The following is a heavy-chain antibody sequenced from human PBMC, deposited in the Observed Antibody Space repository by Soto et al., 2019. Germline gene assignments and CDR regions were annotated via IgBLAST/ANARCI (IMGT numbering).Heavy chain of an antibody. CDR1: GYSFTSCA. CDR2: INTDSGTT. J-gene: IGHJ2*01. CDR3: VRDRAADWYLDL. V-gene: IGHV1-3*04. D-gene: IGHD6-25*01. Sequence: QVQVVQSGAEVKKPGASVRLSCKTSGYSFTSCALHWVRQAPGQGFEWMGWINTDSGTTKYSQKFQGRVTITRDASASTAYMGLRSLSSEDTTIYYCVRDRAADWYLDLWGRGTLVTVSS.